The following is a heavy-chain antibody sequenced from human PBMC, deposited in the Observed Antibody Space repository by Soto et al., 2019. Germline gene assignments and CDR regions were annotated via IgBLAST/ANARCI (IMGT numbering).Heavy chain of an antibody. CDR3: ARVFLMWLHSSRGYVDY. Sequence: QVQLVESGGGVVQPGRSLRLSCAASGFTFSSYAMHWVRQAPGKGLEWVAVISYDGSNKYYADSVKGRFTISRDNSKNTLYLQMNSLRSEDTAGYYCARVFLMWLHSSRGYVDYWGQGTLVTVSS. D-gene: IGHD3-22*01. J-gene: IGHJ4*02. CDR2: ISYDGSNK. CDR1: GFTFSSYA. V-gene: IGHV3-30-3*01.